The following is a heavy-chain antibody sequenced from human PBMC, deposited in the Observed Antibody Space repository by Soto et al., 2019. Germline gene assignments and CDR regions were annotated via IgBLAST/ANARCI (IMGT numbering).Heavy chain of an antibody. J-gene: IGHJ4*02. V-gene: IGHV3-30*18. Sequence: GGSLRLSCATSGFTFSSHSINWVRQAPGKGLEWVAVISYDGSNKYYADSVKGRFTISRDNSKNTLYLQMNSLRAEDTAVYYCAKNLYYYDVSGLHWGQGT. D-gene: IGHD3-22*01. CDR3: AKNLYYYDVSGLH. CDR2: ISYDGSNK. CDR1: GFTFSSHS.